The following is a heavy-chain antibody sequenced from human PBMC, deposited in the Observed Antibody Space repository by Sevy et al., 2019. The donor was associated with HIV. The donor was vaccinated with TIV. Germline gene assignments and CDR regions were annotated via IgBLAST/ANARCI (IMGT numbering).Heavy chain of an antibody. CDR2: IKQDGSEK. V-gene: IGHV3-7*01. CDR3: ARVPAAILSRYYYGMDV. CDR1: GFTFSSYW. J-gene: IGHJ6*02. Sequence: GGSLRLSCAASGFTFSSYWMSWVRQAPGKGLEWVANIKQDGSEKYYVDSVKGRFTISRDNAKNSLYLQMNSLRAEDTAVYYCARVPAAILSRYYYGMDVWGQGATVTVSS. D-gene: IGHD2-2*02.